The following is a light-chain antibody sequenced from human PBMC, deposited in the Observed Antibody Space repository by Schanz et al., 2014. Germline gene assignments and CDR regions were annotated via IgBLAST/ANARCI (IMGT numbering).Light chain of an antibody. CDR1: SSDVGGYNY. J-gene: IGLJ2*01. CDR2: DVS. CDR3: CSSPPFSSPLVV. V-gene: IGLV2-14*01. Sequence: QSALTQPASVSGSPGQSMTISCTGTSSDVGGYNYVSWYQQHPGKAPKLMIYDVSNRPSGVSNRFSGSKSGNTASLTISGLPSLLEADYYCCSSPPFSSPLVVFGGGTKLTVL.